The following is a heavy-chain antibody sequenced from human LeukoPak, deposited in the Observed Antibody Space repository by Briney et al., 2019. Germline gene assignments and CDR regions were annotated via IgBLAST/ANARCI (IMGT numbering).Heavy chain of an antibody. CDR1: GVTFTSSA. CDR2: IVVGSGNT. J-gene: IGHJ6*02. D-gene: IGHD1-14*01. V-gene: IGHV1-58*01. Sequence: GASVKVSCKASGVTFTSSAVQWVRQARGQRLEWIGWIVVGSGNTNYAQKFQERVTIARDMSTSTAYMELSSLRSEDTAVYYCAAAPTRNFYYYYGMDVWGQGTTVTVSS. CDR3: AAAPTRNFYYYYGMDV.